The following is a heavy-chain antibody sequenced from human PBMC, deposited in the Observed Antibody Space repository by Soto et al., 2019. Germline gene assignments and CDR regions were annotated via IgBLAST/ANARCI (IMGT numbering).Heavy chain of an antibody. Sequence: PTETLSLTCTVSGGSISSSSYYWGWIRQPPGKGLEWIGSIYYSGSTYYNPSLKSRVTISVDTSKNQFSLKLSSVTAADTAVYYCARHDSSGYYPRAEYFQHWGQGTLVTVSS. CDR1: GGSISSSSYY. J-gene: IGHJ1*01. CDR2: IYYSGST. CDR3: ARHDSSGYYPRAEYFQH. D-gene: IGHD3-22*01. V-gene: IGHV4-39*01.